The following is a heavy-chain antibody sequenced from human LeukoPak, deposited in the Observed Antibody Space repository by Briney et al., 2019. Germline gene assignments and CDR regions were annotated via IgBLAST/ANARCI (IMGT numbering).Heavy chain of an antibody. CDR3: ARDLRYDFWSGYDY. J-gene: IGHJ4*02. CDR2: IYTSGST. Sequence: SETLSLTCTVSGGSISSYYWSWIRQPAGKGLEWIGRIYTSGSTNYNPSLKSRVTMSVDTSKNQFSLKLSSVTAADMAVYYCARDLRYDFWSGYDYWGQGTLVTVSS. CDR1: GGSISSYY. V-gene: IGHV4-4*07. D-gene: IGHD3-3*01.